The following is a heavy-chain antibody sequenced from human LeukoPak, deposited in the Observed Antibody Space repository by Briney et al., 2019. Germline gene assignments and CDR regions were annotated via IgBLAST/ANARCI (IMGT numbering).Heavy chain of an antibody. CDR1: GFTFSSYA. V-gene: IGHV3-23*01. CDR2: ISGSGGST. Sequence: PGGSLRLSCAASGFTFSSYAMSWVRQAPGKGLEWVSAISGSGGSTYYADSVKGRFTISRDNSKNTLYLQMNSLRAEDTAVYYCAKTSSSWYENYYFDYWGQGTLVTVSS. J-gene: IGHJ4*02. CDR3: AKTSSSWYENYYFDY. D-gene: IGHD6-13*01.